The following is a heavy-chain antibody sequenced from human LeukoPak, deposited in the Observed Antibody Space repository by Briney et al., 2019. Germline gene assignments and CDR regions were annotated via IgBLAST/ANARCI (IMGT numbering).Heavy chain of an antibody. CDR2: IYYSGST. D-gene: IGHD2-2*01. Sequence: SQTLSLTCTVSGGSISSGGYYWSWIRQHPGTGLEWIGYIYYSGSTYYNPSLKSRVTISVDTSKNQFSLKLSSVTAADTAVYYCASSVVPAAYYFDYWAREPWSPSPQ. J-gene: IGHJ4*02. CDR3: ASSVVPAAYYFDY. V-gene: IGHV4-31*03. CDR1: GGSISSGGYY.